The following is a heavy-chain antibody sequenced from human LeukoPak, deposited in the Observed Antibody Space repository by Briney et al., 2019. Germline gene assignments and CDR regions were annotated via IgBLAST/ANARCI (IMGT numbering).Heavy chain of an antibody. V-gene: IGHV3-23*01. CDR2: ISGSGGST. J-gene: IGHJ4*02. CDR3: GKESYGSGSYRN. CDR1: GFTFSSYA. D-gene: IGHD3-10*01. Sequence: AGGSLRLSCAASGFTFSSYAMSWVRQAPGKGLEWVSAISGSGGSTYYADSVKGRFTISRDNSKNTLYLQMNSLRAEGTAVYYCGKESYGSGSYRNWGQGTLVTVSS.